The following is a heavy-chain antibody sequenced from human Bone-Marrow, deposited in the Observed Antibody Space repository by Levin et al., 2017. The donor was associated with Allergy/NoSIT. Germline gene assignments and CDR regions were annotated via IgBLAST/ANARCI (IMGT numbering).Heavy chain of an antibody. CDR2: IDYSGST. CDR3: ARGGWLKLYHFDY. J-gene: IGHJ4*02. D-gene: IGHD3-16*02. V-gene: IGHV4-61*01. Sequence: SETLSLTCTVSGDSVSGGNYYWSWVRQPPGTGLEWIAYIDYSGSTHYNPSLKSRVTISIDTSKNEFSLKLRSVTAADTAVYYCARGGWLKLYHFDYWGQGTLVTVFS. CDR1: GDSVSGGNYY.